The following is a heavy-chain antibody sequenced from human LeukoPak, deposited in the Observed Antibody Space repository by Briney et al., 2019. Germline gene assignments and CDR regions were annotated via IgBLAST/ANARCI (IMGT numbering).Heavy chain of an antibody. V-gene: IGHV3-23*01. D-gene: IGHD4-17*01. J-gene: IGHJ4*02. CDR1: GFTFSSYA. Sequence: TGGSLRLSCAAPGFTFSSYAMSWVRQAPGKGLESVSAISGSGGSTYYADSVKGPFTISRDNSKNTLYLQMNSLRAEDTAVYYCAKKPDYDYGDYFYSRFDYWRQGTLVSVSS. CDR2: ISGSGGST. CDR3: AKKPDYDYGDYFYSRFDY.